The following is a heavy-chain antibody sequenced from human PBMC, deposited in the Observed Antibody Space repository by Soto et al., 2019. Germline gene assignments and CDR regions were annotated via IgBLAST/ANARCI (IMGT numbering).Heavy chain of an antibody. CDR1: GGSMSRYY. CDR2: IHYTGST. Sequence: PSETLSLTCTVSGGSMSRYYWTWIRQPPGKGLEWIGNIHYTGSTNYNPSLKSRVTILLGTSTSQFSLKVSSVTAADTAVYYCARDLTISSHDGPLEPWGHGTLVIGSS. D-gene: IGHD1-1*01. J-gene: IGHJ5*02. V-gene: IGHV4-59*01. CDR3: ARDLTISSHDGPLEP.